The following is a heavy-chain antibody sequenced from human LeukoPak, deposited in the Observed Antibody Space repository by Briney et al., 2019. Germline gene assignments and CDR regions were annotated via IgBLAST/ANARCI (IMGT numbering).Heavy chain of an antibody. CDR3: AKTGGELVFDY. CDR1: GGSISSGNSY. CDR2: IFYSGST. J-gene: IGHJ4*02. D-gene: IGHD1-1*01. Sequence: SETLSPTCTVSGGSISSGNSYWSWIRQPPGKGLEWIGYIFYSGSTDYNPSLKSRVTISVDSSKNQFSLKVTSVTAADTAVYYCAKTGGELVFDYWGQGTLVTVSS. V-gene: IGHV4-30-4*01.